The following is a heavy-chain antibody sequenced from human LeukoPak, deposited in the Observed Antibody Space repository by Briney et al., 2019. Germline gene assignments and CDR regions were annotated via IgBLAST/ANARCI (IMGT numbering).Heavy chain of an antibody. CDR3: AREGPRGNSQFDY. Sequence: GGSLRLSCAASGFTFSSYGMHWVRQAPGKGLGWVAVISYDGSNKYYADSVKGRLTISRDNSKNTLYLQMNSLRAEDTAIYYCAREGPRGNSQFDYWGQGTLVTVSS. D-gene: IGHD2/OR15-2a*01. CDR1: GFTFSSYG. CDR2: ISYDGSNK. J-gene: IGHJ4*02. V-gene: IGHV3-33*05.